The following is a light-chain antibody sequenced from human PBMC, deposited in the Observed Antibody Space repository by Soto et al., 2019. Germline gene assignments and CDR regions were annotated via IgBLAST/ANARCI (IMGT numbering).Light chain of an antibody. CDR1: QSVSSN. Sequence: EMDVTQTHAALSLSPGERATLYCMASQSVSSNLAWYQQKPGQAPRLLIYGASTRATGIPARFSASGSGTDFTLTISSLQSENFATYYCQHFRSFPITFGQGTRLEIK. CDR3: QHFRSFPIT. J-gene: IGKJ5*01. CDR2: GAS. V-gene: IGKV3-15*01.